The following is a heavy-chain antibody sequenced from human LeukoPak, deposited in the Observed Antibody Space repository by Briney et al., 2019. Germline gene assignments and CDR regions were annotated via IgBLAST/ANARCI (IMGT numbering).Heavy chain of an antibody. CDR1: GGSISSYS. V-gene: IGHV4-59*01. J-gene: IGHJ5*02. D-gene: IGHD3-10*01. CDR3: ARARGPFNWFDP. Sequence: SETLSLTCTVSGGSISSYSWSWIRQPPGKGLEWIGYIYYSGSTNYNPSLKSRVTISVDTSKNQFSLKLSSVTAADTAVYYCARARGPFNWFDPWGQGTLVTVSS. CDR2: IYYSGST.